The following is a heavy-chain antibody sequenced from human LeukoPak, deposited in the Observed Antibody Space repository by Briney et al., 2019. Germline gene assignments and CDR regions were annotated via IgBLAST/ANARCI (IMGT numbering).Heavy chain of an antibody. CDR1: GFTFSSYW. V-gene: IGHV3-7*01. CDR2: IKQDGSEK. J-gene: IGHJ4*02. D-gene: IGHD3-22*01. Sequence: PGGSLRLSCAASGFTFSSYWMSWVRQALGKGLEWVANIKQDGSEKYYVDSVKGRFTISRDNAKNSLYLQMNSLRAEDTAVYYCASLDGSSGYYSPNFDYWGQGTLVTVSS. CDR3: ASLDGSSGYYSPNFDY.